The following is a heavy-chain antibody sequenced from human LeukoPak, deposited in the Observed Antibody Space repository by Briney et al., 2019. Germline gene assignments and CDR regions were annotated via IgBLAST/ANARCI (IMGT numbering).Heavy chain of an antibody. CDR1: GFTFDDYA. CDR2: ISWNSGSI. CDR3: AKDLYGSLDY. Sequence: GGSLRLSCAASGFTFDDYAMHWVRQAPGKGLEWVSGISWNSGSIGYADSVKGRFTISRDNAKNSLYLQMNSLRAEDTALYYCAKDLYGSLDYWGQGTLVTVSS. D-gene: IGHD3-16*01. V-gene: IGHV3-9*01. J-gene: IGHJ4*02.